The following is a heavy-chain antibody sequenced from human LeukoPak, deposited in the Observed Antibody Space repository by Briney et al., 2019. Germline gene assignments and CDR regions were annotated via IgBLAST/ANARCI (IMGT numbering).Heavy chain of an antibody. CDR3: ARRYSSSSLDY. J-gene: IGHJ4*02. CDR1: GGSISSSSYY. CDR2: IYYSGST. Sequence: SETLSLTCTVSGGSISSSSYYWGWIRQPPGKGLEGIGSIYYSGSTYYNPSLKSRVTISVDTSKNQFSLKLSSVTAADTAVYYCARRYSSSSLDYWGQGTLVTVSS. V-gene: IGHV4-39*01. D-gene: IGHD6-6*01.